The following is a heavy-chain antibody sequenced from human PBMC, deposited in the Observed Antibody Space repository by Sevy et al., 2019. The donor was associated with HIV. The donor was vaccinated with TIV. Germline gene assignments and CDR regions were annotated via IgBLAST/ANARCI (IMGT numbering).Heavy chain of an antibody. CDR3: AREAGSNYYGQIDY. D-gene: IGHD4-4*01. CDR1: GYTFTDYY. CDR2: INPYSGDT. Sequence: ASVKVSCKASGYTFTDYYMHWVRQAPGQGLEWMGRINPYSGDTKYAQKFQGRVNMTRETSISTAYMVLSGLGFDDTAGYYCAREAGSNYYGQIDYWGQGSLVTVSS. J-gene: IGHJ4*02. V-gene: IGHV1-2*06.